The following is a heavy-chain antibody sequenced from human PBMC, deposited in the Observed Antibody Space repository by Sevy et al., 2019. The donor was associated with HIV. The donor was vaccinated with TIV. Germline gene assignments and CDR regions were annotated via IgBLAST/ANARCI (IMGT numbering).Heavy chain of an antibody. D-gene: IGHD6-13*01. Sequence: GGSLRLSCAASGFTFSSYSMNWVRQAPGKGLEWDSSISSSSSYIYYADSVKGRFTISRDNAKNSLYLQMNSLRAEDTAVYYCARDALYGSSWYYFDYWGQGTLVTVSS. CDR2: ISSSSSYI. CDR3: ARDALYGSSWYYFDY. J-gene: IGHJ4*02. V-gene: IGHV3-21*01. CDR1: GFTFSSYS.